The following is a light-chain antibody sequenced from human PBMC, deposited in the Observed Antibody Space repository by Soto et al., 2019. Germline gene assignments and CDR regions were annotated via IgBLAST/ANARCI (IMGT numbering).Light chain of an antibody. Sequence: EIVMTQSPATLSVSPGERATLSCRASQSVSSNLAWYQQKPGQAPRLRISGASTSATGIPARFSGSGSGTEFTLTISSLQSEDFAVYYCQQYNNWPPWTFGQGTKVEIK. CDR3: QQYNNWPPWT. CDR2: GAS. CDR1: QSVSSN. V-gene: IGKV3D-15*01. J-gene: IGKJ1*01.